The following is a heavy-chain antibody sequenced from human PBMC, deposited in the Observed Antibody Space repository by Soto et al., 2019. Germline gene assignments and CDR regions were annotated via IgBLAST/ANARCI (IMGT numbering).Heavy chain of an antibody. D-gene: IGHD2-8*01. J-gene: IGHJ6*02. CDR2: IYHRGGT. CDR1: GGSISSGGYY. V-gene: IGHV4-31*02. CDR3: ARAPGRMMNALRYYYGLDV. Sequence: QVQLQESGPGLVTPSETLSFTCNVSGGSISSGGYYWSWIRQLPGKGLEWIGYIYHRGGTYYNPALKRRITISVDTSKNQFSLKMTSVTAADTAVYFCARAPGRMMNALRYYYGLDVWGQGTTVTVSS.